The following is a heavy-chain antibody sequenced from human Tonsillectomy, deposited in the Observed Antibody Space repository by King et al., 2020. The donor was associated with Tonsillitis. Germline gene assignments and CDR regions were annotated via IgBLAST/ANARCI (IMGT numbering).Heavy chain of an antibody. D-gene: IGHD2-21*01. V-gene: IGHV3-23*04. CDR1: GFTFNNYA. J-gene: IGHJ2*01. Sequence: VQLVESGGGLVQPGGSLRLSCAASGFTFNNYAMSWVRQAPGKGLEWVSGISGANNRTNYADSVRGRFTVSSENSKNTLYLQMNSLRAEDTAMYYCAKDRSAVVYSIGIFDLWGRGTLVTVSS. CDR2: ISGANNRT. CDR3: AKDRSAVVYSIGIFDL.